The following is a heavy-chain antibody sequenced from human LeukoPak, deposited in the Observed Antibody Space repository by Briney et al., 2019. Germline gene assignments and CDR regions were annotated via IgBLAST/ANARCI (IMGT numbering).Heavy chain of an antibody. D-gene: IGHD3-10*01. CDR3: ARGAYGSGSYYPEH. Sequence: GGSLRLSCAASGFTFSIYSMDWVRQAPGKGLEWVSVIYSGGSTYYADSVKGRFTISRDNSKNTLYLQMNSLRAEDTAVYYCARGAYGSGSYYPEHWGQGTLVTVSS. J-gene: IGHJ4*02. CDR2: IYSGGST. CDR1: GFTFSIYS. V-gene: IGHV3-66*01.